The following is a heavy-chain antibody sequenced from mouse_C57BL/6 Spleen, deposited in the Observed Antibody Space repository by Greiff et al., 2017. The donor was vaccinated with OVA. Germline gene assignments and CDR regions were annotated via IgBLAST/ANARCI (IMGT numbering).Heavy chain of an antibody. CDR3: ARGAAQAPGAMDY. CDR2: IYPGSGST. J-gene: IGHJ4*01. Sequence: QVQLQQPGAELVKPGASVKMSCKASGYTFTSYWITWVKQRPGQGLEWIGDIYPGSGSTNYNEKFKSKATLTVDTSSSTAYMQLSSLTSEDSAVYYCARGAAQAPGAMDYWGQGTSVTVSS. V-gene: IGHV1-55*01. D-gene: IGHD3-2*02. CDR1: GYTFTSYW.